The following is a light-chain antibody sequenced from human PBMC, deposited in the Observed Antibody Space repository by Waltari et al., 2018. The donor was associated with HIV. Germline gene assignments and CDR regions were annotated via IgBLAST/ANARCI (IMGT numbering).Light chain of an antibody. Sequence: QSVLTQPPSASGTPGQRVAISCSGSSSNIGVNSVHWYQQLHGTAPKPLIYNNDQRPSGVPERFSGSKSGTSASLAISGLQSEDEADYYCAAWDDSLIGHVFGSGTRVTVL. CDR1: SSNIGVNS. CDR3: AAWDDSLIGHV. CDR2: NND. V-gene: IGLV1-44*01. J-gene: IGLJ1*01.